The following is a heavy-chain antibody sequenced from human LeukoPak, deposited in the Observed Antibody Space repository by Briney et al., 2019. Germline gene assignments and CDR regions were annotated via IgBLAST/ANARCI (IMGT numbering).Heavy chain of an antibody. CDR1: GFTFSSYW. J-gene: IGHJ4*02. D-gene: IGHD5-24*01. CDR3: SREVDGDGYNSD. Sequence: GGSLRLSCAASGFTFSSYWMHWVRQASGKGLEWVGRIRNKGNNYATAFAASVKGRFTISRDDSKNTAYLQMNSLKTEDTAVYYCSREVDGDGYNSDWGQGTLVTVSP. V-gene: IGHV3-73*01. CDR2: IRNKGNNYAT.